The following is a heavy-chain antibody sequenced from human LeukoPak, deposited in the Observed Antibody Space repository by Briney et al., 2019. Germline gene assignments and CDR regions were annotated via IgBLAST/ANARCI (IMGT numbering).Heavy chain of an antibody. CDR3: ARESLGSYKTVVIVARGHDAFDM. CDR2: INPSAGST. J-gene: IGHJ3*02. D-gene: IGHD3-22*01. CDR1: GYTFTKYY. Sequence: ASVKVSCKASGYTFTKYYIHWVRQAPGQGLEWMGTINPSAGSTNYAQKFQGRVTLTRDTSTSTVYMNVSNLRSEDTAVYYCARESLGSYKTVVIVARGHDAFDMWGQGTMVTVSS. V-gene: IGHV1-46*01.